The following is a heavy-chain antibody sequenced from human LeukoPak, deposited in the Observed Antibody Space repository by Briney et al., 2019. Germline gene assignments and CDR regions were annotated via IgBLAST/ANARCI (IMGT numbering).Heavy chain of an antibody. CDR3: VRDKSYGDSEDY. J-gene: IGHJ4*02. CDR1: GFIFSNYW. V-gene: IGHV3-7*05. Sequence: GGSLRLSCSASGFIFSNYWMSWVRQAPGKGLEWVATIKQDGREKYYVDSVKGRFTISRDNAKNSLSLQMNSLRAEDTAVYYCVRDKSYGDSEDYWGQGTLVTVSS. CDR2: IKQDGREK. D-gene: IGHD4-17*01.